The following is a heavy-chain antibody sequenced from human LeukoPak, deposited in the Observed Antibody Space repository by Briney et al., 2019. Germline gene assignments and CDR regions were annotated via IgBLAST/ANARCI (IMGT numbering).Heavy chain of an antibody. D-gene: IGHD5-18*01. CDR1: GYTFTSYD. Sequence: ASVKVSCKASGYTFTSYDINWVRQATGQGLEWMGWMNPNNGNTGYAQKFQGRVTMTRNTSISTAYMELSSLRSEDTAVYYCAREKAGYSYSYGMDVWGQGTTVTVSS. J-gene: IGHJ6*02. V-gene: IGHV1-8*01. CDR3: AREKAGYSYSYGMDV. CDR2: MNPNNGNT.